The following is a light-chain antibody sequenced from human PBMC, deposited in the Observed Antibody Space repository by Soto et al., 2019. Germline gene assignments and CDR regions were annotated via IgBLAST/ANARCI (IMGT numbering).Light chain of an antibody. Sequence: QSVLTQPPSVSGAPGQRVTNSCTGSSSNIGAGYDVHWYQQLPGTAPKLLIYGNSNRPSGVPDRFSGSKSGTSASLAITGLQAEDEAHYYCQSYDSSLSGSVFGGGTKLTVL. CDR3: QSYDSSLSGSV. V-gene: IGLV1-40*01. J-gene: IGLJ2*01. CDR2: GNS. CDR1: SSNIGAGYD.